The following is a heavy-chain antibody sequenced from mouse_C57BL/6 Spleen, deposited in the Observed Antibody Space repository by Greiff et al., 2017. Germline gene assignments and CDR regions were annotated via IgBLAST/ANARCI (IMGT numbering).Heavy chain of an antibody. CDR2: IHPNSGST. CDR1: GYTFTSYW. J-gene: IGHJ1*03. V-gene: IGHV1-64*01. D-gene: IGHD1-1*01. CDR3: ARRNYSGSSYWYFDV. Sequence: VKLQQPGAELVKPGASVKLSCKASGYTFTSYWMHWVKQRPGQGLEWIGMIHPNSGSTNYNEKFKSKATLTVDKSSSTAYMQLNSLTSEDSAVYYCARRNYSGSSYWYFDVWGTGTTVTVSS.